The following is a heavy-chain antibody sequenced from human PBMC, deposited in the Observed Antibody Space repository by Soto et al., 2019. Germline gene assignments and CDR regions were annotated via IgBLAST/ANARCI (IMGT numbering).Heavy chain of an antibody. Sequence: SLTCAVSGGSISSGGYSWSWIRQPPGKGLEWIGYIYHSGSTYYNPSLKSRVTISVDRSKNQFSLKLSSVTAADTAVYYCARGSGQRYYFDYWGQGTLVTVSS. D-gene: IGHD3-10*01. J-gene: IGHJ4*02. CDR1: GGSISSGGYS. CDR3: ARGSGQRYYFDY. CDR2: IYHSGST. V-gene: IGHV4-30-2*01.